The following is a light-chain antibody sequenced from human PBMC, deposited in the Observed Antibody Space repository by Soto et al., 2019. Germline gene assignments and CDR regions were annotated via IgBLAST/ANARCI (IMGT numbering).Light chain of an antibody. CDR2: GAS. V-gene: IGKV3D-15*01. J-gene: IGKJ1*01. Sequence: EIVMTQSPANLSVSPGERATLSCRASQSVSSNVAWYQQKPSQAPRLLIYGASTRSTGIPDRFSGSGSGTEFTLVVSSLQSEDFAVYYCQQYNNCPPSTFGQGTKVEIK. CDR3: QQYNNCPPST. CDR1: QSVSSN.